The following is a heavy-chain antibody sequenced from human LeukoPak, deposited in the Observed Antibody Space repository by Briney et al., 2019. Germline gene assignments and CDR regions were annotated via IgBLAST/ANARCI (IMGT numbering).Heavy chain of an antibody. CDR2: IYYSGST. V-gene: IGHV4-39*01. Sequence: PSETLSLTCTVSGGSISSISYYWGWIRQPPGKGLEWIGSIYYSGSTYYNPSLKSRVTISVDTSKNQFSLKLSSVTAADTAVYYCARFSSSWYYFDYWGQGILVTVSS. J-gene: IGHJ4*02. D-gene: IGHD6-13*01. CDR3: ARFSSSWYYFDY. CDR1: GGSISSISYY.